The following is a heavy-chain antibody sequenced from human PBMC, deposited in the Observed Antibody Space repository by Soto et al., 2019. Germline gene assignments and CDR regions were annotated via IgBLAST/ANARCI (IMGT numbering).Heavy chain of an antibody. CDR2: INPSGGST. V-gene: IGHV1-46*03. CDR1: GYTFTSYY. D-gene: IGHD2-15*01. J-gene: IGHJ3*02. CDR3: ARGGSNIVVVVAAPNPDAFDI. Sequence: ASVKVSCKASGYTFTSYYMHWVRQAPGQGLEWMGIINPSGGSTSYAQKFQGRVTMTRDTSTSTVYMELSSLRSEDTAVYYCARGGSNIVVVVAAPNPDAFDIWSQGTMVTVSS.